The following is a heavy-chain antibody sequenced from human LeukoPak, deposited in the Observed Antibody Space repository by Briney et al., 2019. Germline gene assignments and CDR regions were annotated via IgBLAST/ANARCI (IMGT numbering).Heavy chain of an antibody. CDR2: IIPIFGTA. J-gene: IGHJ4*02. CDR3: AREDIVARYFDY. CDR1: GGTFSSYA. V-gene: IGHV1-69*05. Sequence: SVKVSCKASGGTFSSYAISWLRQAPGQGLEWMGRIIPIFGTANYAQKFQGRVTITTDESTSTAYMELSSLRSEDTAVYYCAREDIVARYFDYWGQGTLVTVSS. D-gene: IGHD5-12*01.